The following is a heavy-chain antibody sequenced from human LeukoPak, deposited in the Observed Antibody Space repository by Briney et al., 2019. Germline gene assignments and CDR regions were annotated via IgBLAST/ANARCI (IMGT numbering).Heavy chain of an antibody. J-gene: IGHJ6*03. CDR1: GFTFDDYG. D-gene: IGHD2-8*01. CDR2: INWNGGST. Sequence: GGSLRLSCAASGFTFDDYGMSWVRQAPGKGLEWFSGINWNGGSTGYADSVKGRFTISRDNAKNSLYLQMNSLRAEDTALYYCAREDCTNGVCPLDYYMDVWGKGTTVTVSS. V-gene: IGHV3-20*04. CDR3: AREDCTNGVCPLDYYMDV.